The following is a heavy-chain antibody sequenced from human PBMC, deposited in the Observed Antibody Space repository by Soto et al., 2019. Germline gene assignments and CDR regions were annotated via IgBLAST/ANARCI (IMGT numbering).Heavy chain of an antibody. CDR3: ARDLGITMDPWGMDV. CDR1: GASISSTNW. V-gene: IGHV4-4*02. J-gene: IGHJ6*02. Sequence: SETLSLTCAVSGASISSTNWWTWVRQPPGKGLEWIGEIYHTGSTKYNPSLKSRVTISLDKSNNQFSLNLSSVTAADTAVYYCARDLGITMDPWGMDVWGQGTTVT. CDR2: IYHTGST. D-gene: IGHD3-10*01.